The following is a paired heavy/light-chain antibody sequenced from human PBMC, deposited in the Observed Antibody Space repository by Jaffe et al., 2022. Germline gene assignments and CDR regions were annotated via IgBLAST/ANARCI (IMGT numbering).Heavy chain of an antibody. V-gene: IGHV4-61*02. CDR2: IHTSGST. CDR3: ARSYGDYAEYFQH. CDR1: GGSISSGTYY. J-gene: IGHJ1*01. Sequence: QVQLQESGPGLVKPSQTLSLTCTVSGGSISSGTYYWTWIRQPAGKGLEWIGRIHTSGSTNDNPSLKSRVTISIDTSKNQFSLKLSSVTAADTAVYYCARSYGDYAEYFQHWGQGTLVTVSS. D-gene: IGHD4-17*01.
Light chain of an antibody. V-gene: IGKV1-39*01. CDR1: QSIGTY. J-gene: IGKJ1*01. CDR2: TAS. Sequence: DIQMTQSPSSLSASVGDRVTITCRASQSIGTYLNWYQQRPGKAPNLLISTASSFQSGVPSRFSGRGSGTDFTLTISGLQPEDFATYYCQQSYSIPRTFGQGTKVEIK. CDR3: QQSYSIPRT.